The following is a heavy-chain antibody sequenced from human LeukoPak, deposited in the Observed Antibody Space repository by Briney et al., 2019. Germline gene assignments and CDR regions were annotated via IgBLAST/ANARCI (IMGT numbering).Heavy chain of an antibody. CDR1: GFTFSSYS. Sequence: GGSLRLSCAASGFTFSSYSMNWVRQAPGKGLQWVSYISSSTIYYADSVKGRFTISRDNAKNSLYLQMNSLRAEDTAVYYCARSSYSGYDYDYWGQGTLVTVSS. V-gene: IGHV3-48*01. D-gene: IGHD5-12*01. J-gene: IGHJ4*02. CDR3: ARSSYSGYDYDY. CDR2: ISSSTI.